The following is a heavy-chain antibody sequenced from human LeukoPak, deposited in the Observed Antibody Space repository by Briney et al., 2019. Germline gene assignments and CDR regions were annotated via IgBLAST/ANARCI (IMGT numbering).Heavy chain of an antibody. V-gene: IGHV1-69*01. Sequence: SVNVSFKASGGTFNIYAISWVRQAPGQGREWMGGIIPIFGTANYAQKFQGRVTITADESTSTAYMELSSLRSEDTAVYYCARAPLLAAAGTRGFDYWGQGTLVTVSS. CDR1: GGTFNIYA. CDR2: IIPIFGTA. CDR3: ARAPLLAAAGTRGFDY. D-gene: IGHD6-13*01. J-gene: IGHJ4*02.